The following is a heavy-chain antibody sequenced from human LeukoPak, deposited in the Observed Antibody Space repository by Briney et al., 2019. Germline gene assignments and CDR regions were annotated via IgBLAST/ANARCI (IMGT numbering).Heavy chain of an antibody. CDR2: IKQDGSEK. V-gene: IGHV3-7*01. Sequence: AGGSLRLSCAASGFTFSSYWMRWVRQAPGKGLEWVANIKQDGSEKYYVDSVKGRFTISRDNAKNSLYLQMNSLRAEDTAVYYCARDLYRIVVVPHYFDYWGQGTLVTVSS. D-gene: IGHD3-22*01. CDR1: GFTFSSYW. J-gene: IGHJ4*02. CDR3: ARDLYRIVVVPHYFDY.